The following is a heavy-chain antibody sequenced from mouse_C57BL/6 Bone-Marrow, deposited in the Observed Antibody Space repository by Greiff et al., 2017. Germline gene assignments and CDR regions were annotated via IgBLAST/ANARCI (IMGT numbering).Heavy chain of an antibody. CDR3: TRGWFHDY. V-gene: IGHV1-15*01. Sequence: VQLQQSGAELVRPGASVTLSCKASGYTFTDYEMHWVKQTPVHGLEWIGAIDPETGGTAYNQKFKGKAILTAAKSSSTSYMELRSLTSEDSAVYYCTRGWFHDYWGQGTTLTVSS. CDR1: GYTFTDYE. J-gene: IGHJ2*01. CDR2: IDPETGGT. D-gene: IGHD1-1*02.